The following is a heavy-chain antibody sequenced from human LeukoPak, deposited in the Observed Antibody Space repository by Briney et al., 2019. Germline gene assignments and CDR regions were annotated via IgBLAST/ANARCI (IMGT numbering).Heavy chain of an antibody. D-gene: IGHD1-1*01. CDR3: ARGSQSTWGFFAY. CDR2: IWYDGSNE. V-gene: IGHV3-33*01. J-gene: IGHJ4*02. Sequence: GGSLRLSCAASGFTFSNYGMHWVRQAPGKGLQWVAVIWYDGSNEYYTGSVKGRFTISRDYAHNTLYLQMNSLRAEDTAVYYCARGSQSTWGFFAYWGQGTRVTVSS. CDR1: GFTFSNYG.